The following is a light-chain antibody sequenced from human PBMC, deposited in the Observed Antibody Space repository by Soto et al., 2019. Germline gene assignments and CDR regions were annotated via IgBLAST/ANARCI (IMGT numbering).Light chain of an antibody. CDR1: QGVGSS. V-gene: IGKV3-15*01. Sequence: EIVMTQSPATLSVSPGERATLSCRASQGVGSSLAWYQQQPGQAPRLLIYGASTRATGLPARFSGSGSGTEFTLTISSLQSEDFAVYYCQQYNDWPYTFGQGTKLEIK. J-gene: IGKJ2*01. CDR2: GAS. CDR3: QQYNDWPYT.